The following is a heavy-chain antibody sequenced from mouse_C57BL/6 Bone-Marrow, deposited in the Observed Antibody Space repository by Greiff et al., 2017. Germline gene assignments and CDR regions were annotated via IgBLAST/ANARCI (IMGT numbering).Heavy chain of an antibody. CDR1: GFNIKDDY. Sequence: VHVKQSGAELVRPGASVKLSCTASGFNIKDDYIHWAKQRPEQGLEWIGWIDPEIGDTEYASKFQGKATITSDTSSNTAYLQLSSLTSEDTAVYYCSSFDGNYFDFWGQGTPLTVAS. CDR3: SSFDGNYFDF. J-gene: IGHJ2*01. D-gene: IGHD2-3*01. CDR2: IDPEIGDT. V-gene: IGHV14-4*01.